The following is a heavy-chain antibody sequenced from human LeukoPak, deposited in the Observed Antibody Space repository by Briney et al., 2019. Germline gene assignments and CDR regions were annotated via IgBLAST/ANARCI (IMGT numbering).Heavy chain of an antibody. CDR2: INHNGEMI. D-gene: IGHD3-9*01. CDR1: GFTFSNYV. Sequence: GGSLRLSCAASGFTFSNYVMSWVRQAPGKGLEWVSYINHNGEMIFYPDFVRGRFTISRDNAKNSLYLQMNSLRDEDTAVYYCARDNDWAFHYWGQGTLVTVSS. CDR3: ARDNDWAFHY. J-gene: IGHJ4*02. V-gene: IGHV3-48*02.